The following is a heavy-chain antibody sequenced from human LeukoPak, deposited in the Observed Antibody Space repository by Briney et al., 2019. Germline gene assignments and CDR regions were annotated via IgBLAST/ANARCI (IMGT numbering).Heavy chain of an antibody. J-gene: IGHJ4*02. V-gene: IGHV3-23*01. CDR3: ARDLRSYYYDSSGYYLGGDY. D-gene: IGHD3-22*01. CDR2: IRGSGGST. CDR1: GFTFSSYA. Sequence: TGGSLRLSCAASGFTFSSYAMSWVRQAPGKGLEWVSAIRGSGGSTYYADSVKGRFTISRDNSKNTLYLQMNSLRAEDTAVYYCARDLRSYYYDSSGYYLGGDYWGQGTLVTVSS.